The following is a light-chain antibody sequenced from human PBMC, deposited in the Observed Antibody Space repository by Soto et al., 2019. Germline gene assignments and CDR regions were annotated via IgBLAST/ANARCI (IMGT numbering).Light chain of an antibody. Sequence: ETVMTQSPAILSVSPGESATLSCRAGQSVSNSLAWYQQKPGQAPRLLIYGASSRATGVPATFSGSGSETQFTLTISSLQSEDFATYYCQQYYSFPWTFGQGTKVEIK. CDR1: QSVSNS. CDR2: GAS. CDR3: QQYYSFPWT. J-gene: IGKJ1*01. V-gene: IGKV3-15*01.